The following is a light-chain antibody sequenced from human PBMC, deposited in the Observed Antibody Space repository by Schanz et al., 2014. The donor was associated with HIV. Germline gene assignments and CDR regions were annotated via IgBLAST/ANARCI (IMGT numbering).Light chain of an antibody. CDR1: QSVSSY. V-gene: IGKV3-20*01. CDR2: DAS. CDR3: QQYGSPPWT. Sequence: EIVLTQSPATLSLSPGESATLSCRASQSVSSYLAWYQQKPGQAPRLLIYDASNRATGIPDRFSGSDSGTDFTLTISRVEPEDYAVYYCQQYGSPPWTFGQGTKVEV. J-gene: IGKJ1*01.